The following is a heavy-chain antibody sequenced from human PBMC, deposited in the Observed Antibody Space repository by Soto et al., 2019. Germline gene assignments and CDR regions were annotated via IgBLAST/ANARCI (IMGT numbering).Heavy chain of an antibody. D-gene: IGHD4-17*01. V-gene: IGHV3-21*01. CDR1: GFTFSIYT. CDR2: IDSSSTDI. J-gene: IGHJ4*02. Sequence: EVQLVESGGGLVRPGDSLRLSCAASGFTFSIYTMNWVRQAPGKGLEWLSSIDSSSTDIYYTDSVKGRFTISRDNAKNSLYLQMNGLRVEDTAVYYCATARAVTTSPDRYWGQGTLVTVSS. CDR3: ATARAVTTSPDRY.